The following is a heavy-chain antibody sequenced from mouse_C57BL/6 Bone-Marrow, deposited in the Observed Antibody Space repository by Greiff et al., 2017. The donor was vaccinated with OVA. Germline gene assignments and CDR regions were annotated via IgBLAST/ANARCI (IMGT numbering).Heavy chain of an antibody. Sequence: VKLMESGPGLVAPSQSLSITCTVSGFSLTSYGVHWVRQPPGKGLEWLVVIWSDGSTTYNSALKSRLSISKDNSKSQVILKMNSLQTDETAMYYCARLWRPEFAYWGQGTVVTVST. V-gene: IGHV2-6*03. J-gene: IGHJ3*01. CDR3: ARLWRPEFAY. CDR2: IWSDGST. CDR1: GFSLTSYG. D-gene: IGHD1-1*02.